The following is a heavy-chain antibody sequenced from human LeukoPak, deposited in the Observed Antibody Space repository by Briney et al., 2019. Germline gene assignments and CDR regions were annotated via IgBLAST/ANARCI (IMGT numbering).Heavy chain of an antibody. CDR2: IYTSGST. D-gene: IGHD2-2*01. CDR3: ARDSLYAEGY. CDR1: GGSISSGSYY. J-gene: IGHJ4*02. V-gene: IGHV4-61*02. Sequence: SQTLSLTRTVSGGSISSGSYYWSWIRQPAGKGLEWIGRIYTSGSTNYNPSLKSRVTISVDTSKNQFSLKLSSVTAADTAVYYCARDSLYAEGYWGQGTLVTVSS.